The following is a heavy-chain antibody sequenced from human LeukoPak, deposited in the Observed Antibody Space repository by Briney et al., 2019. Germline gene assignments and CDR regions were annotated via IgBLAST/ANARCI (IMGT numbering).Heavy chain of an antibody. CDR1: GGSISSYY. D-gene: IGHD3-10*01. V-gene: IGHV4-59*08. J-gene: IGHJ4*02. CDR3: ARRAPLWFGERAFDY. CDR2: IYYSGST. Sequence: SETLSLTCTVSGGSISSYYWSWIRQPPGKGLEWIGYIYYSGSTNYNPSLKSRVTISVDTSKNQFSLKLSSVTAADTAAYYCARRAPLWFGERAFDYWGQGTLVTVSS.